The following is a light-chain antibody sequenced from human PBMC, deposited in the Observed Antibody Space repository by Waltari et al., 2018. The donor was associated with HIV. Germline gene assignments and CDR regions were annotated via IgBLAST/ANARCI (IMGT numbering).Light chain of an antibody. CDR2: SAS. Sequence: EIVMTQSPATLSVSPEGRAPLPCRASQNVNNNLAWYQQKPGQAPRLLIYSASSRATGLPARFSGSGSGTEFTLTISSLQFEDSAVYFCQQYHSWPLTFGGGTRVQIK. CDR1: QNVNNN. V-gene: IGKV3-15*01. J-gene: IGKJ4*01. CDR3: QQYHSWPLT.